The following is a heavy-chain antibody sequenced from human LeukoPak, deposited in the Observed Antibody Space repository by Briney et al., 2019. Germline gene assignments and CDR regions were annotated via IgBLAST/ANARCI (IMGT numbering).Heavy chain of an antibody. CDR3: ARGYCSSTSCYTKYNWFDP. CDR2: IKQDGSEE. CDR1: GFTFSLYW. J-gene: IGHJ5*02. D-gene: IGHD2-2*02. Sequence: PGGSLRLSCVVSGFTFSLYWMNWVRQAPGKGLEWVANIKQDGSEEYYVDSVKGRFTISRDNAKNSLYLQMNSLRAEDTAVYYCARGYCSSTSCYTKYNWFDPWGQGTLVTVSS. V-gene: IGHV3-7*04.